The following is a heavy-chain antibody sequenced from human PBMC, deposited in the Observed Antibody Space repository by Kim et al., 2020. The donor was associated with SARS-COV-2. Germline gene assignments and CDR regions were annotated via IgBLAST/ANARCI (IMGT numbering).Heavy chain of an antibody. J-gene: IGHJ3*02. CDR3: ATDGDLYISGKDAFDI. CDR2: RKQDGNQK. CDR1: GVTFSSYW. Sequence: GGSLRLSCAASGVTFSSYWMTWVRQAPGKGLEWVANRKQDGNQKYYVDSVKGRFTTTTDNAKKYLYLQMKSLRAEYTAVDYCATDGDLYISGKDAFDIWG. V-gene: IGHV3-7*01. D-gene: IGHD6-19*01.